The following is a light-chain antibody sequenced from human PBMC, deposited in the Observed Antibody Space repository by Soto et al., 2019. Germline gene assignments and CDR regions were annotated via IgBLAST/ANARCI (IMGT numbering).Light chain of an antibody. V-gene: IGKV3-20*01. CDR2: GAS. CDR1: QSVYSSY. J-gene: IGKJ1*01. CDR3: QQYGSPHWT. Sequence: EIVLTQSPGTLSLSPGERATLSCRASQSVYSSYLAWHQQKPGQAPRLLISGASSRATGIPDRFSGSGSGTDFTLTLSRLEPEDFSVYYCQQYGSPHWTFGQGTKVEIK.